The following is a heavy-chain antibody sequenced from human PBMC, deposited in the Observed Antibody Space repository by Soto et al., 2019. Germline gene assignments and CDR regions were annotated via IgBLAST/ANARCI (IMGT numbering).Heavy chain of an antibody. Sequence: SGPTLVNPTQTLTLTCTFSGFSLSTSVVGVGWIRQPPGKALEWLALTYWDDDKRYSPSLKSRLTITKDTSKNQVVLTMTNMAPVDTATYYCALLIEYSHSFYFDYWGQGTLVTVSS. CDR2: TYWDDDK. J-gene: IGHJ4*02. CDR1: GFSLSTSVVG. CDR3: ALLIEYSHSFYFDY. V-gene: IGHV2-5*02. D-gene: IGHD6-6*01.